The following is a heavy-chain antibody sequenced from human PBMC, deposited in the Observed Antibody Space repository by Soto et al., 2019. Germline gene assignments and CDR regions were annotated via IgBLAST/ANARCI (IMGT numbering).Heavy chain of an antibody. D-gene: IGHD3-10*01. V-gene: IGHV4-61*01. CDR3: ARVIAHGSGSYHTDY. Sequence: QVQLQESGPGLVKPSETLSLTCTVSGGSVSSGSYFWSWIRQPPGKGLEWIGYIFYSTTTHYNPSLKRRVTISVDTSNNQFSLKLSSVTAADTAVYYCARVIAHGSGSYHTDYWGQGTLVTVSS. J-gene: IGHJ4*02. CDR2: IFYSTTT. CDR1: GGSVSSGSYF.